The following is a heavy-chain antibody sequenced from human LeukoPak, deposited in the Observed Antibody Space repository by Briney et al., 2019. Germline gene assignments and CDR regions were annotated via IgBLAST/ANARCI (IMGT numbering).Heavy chain of an antibody. D-gene: IGHD2-2*01. Sequence: PGGSLRLSCAASGFTFSSYEMNWVRQAPGKGLEWVSYISSSGSTIYYADSVKGRFTISRDNAKNSLYLQMNSLRAEDMAVYYCARDHCSSTSCPLGWGQGTLVTVSS. J-gene: IGHJ4*02. V-gene: IGHV3-48*03. CDR2: ISSSGSTI. CDR1: GFTFSSYE. CDR3: ARDHCSSTSCPLG.